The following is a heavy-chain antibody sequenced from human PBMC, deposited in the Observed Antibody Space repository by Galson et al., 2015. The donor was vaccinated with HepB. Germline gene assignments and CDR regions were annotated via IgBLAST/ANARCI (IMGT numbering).Heavy chain of an antibody. D-gene: IGHD3-10*01. Sequence: SVKVSCKASGYTFTSYGISWVRQAPGQGLEWMGWISAYNGNTNYAQKLQGRVTVTRDTSISTAYMELSSLRSEDTAVYYCARAITVVRAAPGYYWGQGTLVTVSS. J-gene: IGHJ4*02. CDR3: ARAITVVRAAPGYY. CDR1: GYTFTSYG. V-gene: IGHV1-18*01. CDR2: ISAYNGNT.